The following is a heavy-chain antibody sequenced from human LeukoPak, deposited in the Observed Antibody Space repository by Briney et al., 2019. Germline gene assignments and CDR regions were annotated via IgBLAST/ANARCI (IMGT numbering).Heavy chain of an antibody. CDR3: ARVIIAARGGYFDY. CDR1: GYSISSGYY. CDR2: IYHSGST. D-gene: IGHD6-6*01. J-gene: IGHJ4*02. Sequence: SETLSLTCTVSGYSISSGYYWGWIRQPPGKGLEWIGSIYHSGSTYYNPSLKSRVTISVDTSKNQFSLKLSSVTAADTAVYYCARVIIAARGGYFDYWGQGTLVTVSS. V-gene: IGHV4-38-2*02.